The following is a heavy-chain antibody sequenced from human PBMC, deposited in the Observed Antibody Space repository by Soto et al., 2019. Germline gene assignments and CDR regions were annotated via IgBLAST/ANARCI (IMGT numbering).Heavy chain of an antibody. Sequence: QVQLVESGGGVVQPGRSLRLSCAASGFTFSSYGMHWVRQAPGKGLEWVAVISYDGSNKYYADSVKGRFTISRDNSKNTLDLQMSSLRAEDTAVYYCAKDTRYCGGACYAYYYYYGMDVWGQATTVTVSS. CDR1: GFTFSSYG. J-gene: IGHJ6*02. V-gene: IGHV3-30*18. CDR3: AKDTRYCGGACYAYYYYYGMDV. CDR2: ISYDGSNK. D-gene: IGHD2-21*02.